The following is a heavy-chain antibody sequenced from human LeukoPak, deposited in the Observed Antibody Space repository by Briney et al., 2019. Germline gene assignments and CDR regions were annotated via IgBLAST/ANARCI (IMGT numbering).Heavy chain of an antibody. CDR1: GYTLTELS. CDR2: FDPEDGET. J-gene: IGHJ6*02. D-gene: IGHD4-17*01. CDR3: ARDLTVTTDYYYYGMDV. Sequence: ASVKVSCKVSGYTLTELSMHWVRQAPGKGLEWMGGFDPEDGETIYAQKFQGRVTMTRDTSTSTVYMELSSLRSEDTAVYYCARDLTVTTDYYYYGMDVWGQETTVTVSS. V-gene: IGHV1-24*01.